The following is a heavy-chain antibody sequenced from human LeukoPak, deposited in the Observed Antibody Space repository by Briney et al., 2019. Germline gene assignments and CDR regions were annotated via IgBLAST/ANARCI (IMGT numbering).Heavy chain of an antibody. CDR1: GGSISSGDYY. CDR2: IYYSGST. V-gene: IGHV4-30-4*01. D-gene: IGHD6-19*01. Sequence: SQTLSLTCTVSGGSISSGDYYWSWIRQPPGKGLEWIGYIYYSGSTYYNPSLKSRVTISVDTSKNQFSLKLSSVTAADTAVYYCARVGGRDSSGLTHFDYWGQGTLVTVSS. J-gene: IGHJ4*02. CDR3: ARVGGRDSSGLTHFDY.